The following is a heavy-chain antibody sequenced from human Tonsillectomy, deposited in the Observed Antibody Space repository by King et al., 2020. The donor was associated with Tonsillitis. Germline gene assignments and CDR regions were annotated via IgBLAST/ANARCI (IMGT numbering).Heavy chain of an antibody. CDR1: GCSFSGSA. D-gene: IGHD3-16*01. Sequence: VQLVESGGCLVQPGGSLKLSCAASGCSFSGSAMHWVRKAAGKGLEWVGRIGSKANSYATEYAASVKGRFTISRDDSKNTAYLQMNSLKTEDTAVYYCTGTRMPWGSAFDIWGQGTMVTVSS. CDR2: IGSKANSYAT. CDR3: TGTRMPWGSAFDI. V-gene: IGHV3-73*02. J-gene: IGHJ3*02.